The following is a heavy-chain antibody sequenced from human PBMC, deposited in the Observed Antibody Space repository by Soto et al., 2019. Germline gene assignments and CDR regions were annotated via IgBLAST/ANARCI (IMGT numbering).Heavy chain of an antibody. J-gene: IGHJ6*02. CDR2: INHSGST. V-gene: IGHV4-34*01. CDR3: ARGTKYYYQGMDV. Sequence: SETLSLTCAVYGGSFSGYYWSWIRQPPGKGLEWIGEINHSGSTSYNPSLKSRLTISVDTSKNQFSLKLKSVTAADTAVYYCARGTKYYYQGMDVWGQGTTVTVSS. CDR1: GGSFSGYY.